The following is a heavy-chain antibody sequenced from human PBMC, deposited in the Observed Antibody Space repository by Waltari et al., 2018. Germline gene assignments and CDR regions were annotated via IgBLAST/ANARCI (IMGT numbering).Heavy chain of an antibody. J-gene: IGHJ4*02. V-gene: IGHV3-74*01. CDR3: AKECVDTAICDY. D-gene: IGHD5-18*01. CDR1: GSTFDSHW. CDR2: ITSDGSIT. Sequence: EVQLKQSGGGLVQPGGSLRLSCAASGSTFDSHWMHWVRQAPGKGLVWVSRITSDGSITAYADSVKGRFTISRDNAKNTLYLQMNSLRAEDTAVYYCAKECVDTAICDYWGQGTQVTVSS.